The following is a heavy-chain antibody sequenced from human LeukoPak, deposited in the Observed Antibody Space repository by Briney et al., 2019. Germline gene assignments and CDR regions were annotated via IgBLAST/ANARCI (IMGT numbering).Heavy chain of an antibody. J-gene: IGHJ5*02. CDR2: MNPNSGNT. D-gene: IGHD3-10*01. V-gene: IGHV1-8*01. CDR3: ARGSVIMVRGVIKNWFDP. CDR1: GYTFTSYD. Sequence: ASVKVSCTASGYTFTSYDINWVRQATGQGLEWMGWMNPNSGNTGYAQKFQGRVTMTRNTSISTAYMELSSLRSEDTAAYYCARGSVIMVRGVIKNWFDPWGQGTLVTVSS.